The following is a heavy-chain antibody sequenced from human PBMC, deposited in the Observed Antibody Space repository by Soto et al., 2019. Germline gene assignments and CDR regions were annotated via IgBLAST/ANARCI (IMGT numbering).Heavy chain of an antibody. V-gene: IGHV3-23*01. Sequence: GQLLESGGGLVQPGGSLRLSCPASGFTFSNFAMSWVRQAPEKGLEWVSSIGGGGDDTYYADSVKGRFIISRDNSKSTMSLRLNGLRSADTSVYYCVKDRMNHNSVWDPFDIWGQAAMVTVSS. D-gene: IGHD1-26*01. J-gene: IGHJ3*02. CDR1: GFTFSNFA. CDR3: VKDRMNHNSVWDPFDI. CDR2: IGGGGDDT.